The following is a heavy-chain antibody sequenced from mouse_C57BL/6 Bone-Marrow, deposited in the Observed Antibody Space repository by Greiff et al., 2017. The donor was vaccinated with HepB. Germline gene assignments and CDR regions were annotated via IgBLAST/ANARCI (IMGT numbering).Heavy chain of an antibody. D-gene: IGHD1-1*01. V-gene: IGHV5-6*01. Sequence: VQLKESGGDLVKPGGSLKLSCAASGFTFSSYGMSWVRQTPDKRLEWVATISSGGSYTYYPDSVKGRFTISRDNAKNTLYLQMSSLKSEDTAMYYCARHKTTVVPFDYWGQGTTLTVSS. CDR2: ISSGGSYT. CDR3: ARHKTTVVPFDY. CDR1: GFTFSSYG. J-gene: IGHJ2*01.